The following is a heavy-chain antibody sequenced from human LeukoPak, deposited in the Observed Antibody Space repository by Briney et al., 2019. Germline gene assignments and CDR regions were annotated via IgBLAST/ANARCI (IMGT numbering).Heavy chain of an antibody. D-gene: IGHD2-2*01. CDR1: GYTFSSYG. CDR3: AKDHQYDFDY. V-gene: IGHV1-18*01. Sequence: GASVKVSCKASGYTFSSYGISWVRQAPGQGLEWMGWISACNGNTNFAQKFQGRVTMTTDTSTSTAYMELRSLTSDDTAVYYCAKDHQYDFDYWGQGTLVTVSS. J-gene: IGHJ4*02. CDR2: ISACNGNT.